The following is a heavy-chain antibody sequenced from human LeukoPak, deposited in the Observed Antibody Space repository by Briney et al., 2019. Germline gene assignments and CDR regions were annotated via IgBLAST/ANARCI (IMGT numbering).Heavy chain of an antibody. V-gene: IGHV3-53*01. CDR3: TRDCFTGGGYFDY. CDR1: GFNVRSNY. Sequence: GGSLRLSCAASGFNVRSNYMSWVRQAPGKGLEWVSVIYSDGSTYYSEFVRGRFTISRDDPKNTVYLQMNSLRPEDTAVYYCTRDCFTGGGYFDYWGQGALVVVSS. J-gene: IGHJ4*02. D-gene: IGHD2-15*01. CDR2: IYSDGST.